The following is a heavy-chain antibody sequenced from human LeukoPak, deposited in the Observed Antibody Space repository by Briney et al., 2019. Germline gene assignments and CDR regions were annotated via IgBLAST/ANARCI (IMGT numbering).Heavy chain of an antibody. V-gene: IGHV1-69*04. Sequence: SVKVSCKASGGTFSSYAISWVRQAPGQGLEWMGRIIPILGIANYAQKFQGRVTITADKSTSTAYMELSSLRSEDTAVYYCAKHIRSGSFGYWGQGTLVTVSS. CDR3: AKHIRSGSFGY. D-gene: IGHD1-26*01. CDR1: GGTFSSYA. J-gene: IGHJ4*02. CDR2: IIPILGIA.